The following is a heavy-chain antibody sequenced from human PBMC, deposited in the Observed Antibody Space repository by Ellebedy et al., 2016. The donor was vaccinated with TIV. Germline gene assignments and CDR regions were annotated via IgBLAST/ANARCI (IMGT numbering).Heavy chain of an antibody. V-gene: IGHV3-30*04. CDR1: GFTFGSFA. D-gene: IGHD1-14*01. CDR2: ISYDGSNK. J-gene: IGHJ4*02. Sequence: PGGSLRLSCAASGFTFGSFAIHWIRQAPGKGLELVAVISYDGSNKYYADSVKGRFTISRDTSKNTLYLQMTSLRPEDTAVYYCVRGRETRMGIIIGPEFDYWGLGTLVTVSP. CDR3: VRGRETRMGIIIGPEFDY.